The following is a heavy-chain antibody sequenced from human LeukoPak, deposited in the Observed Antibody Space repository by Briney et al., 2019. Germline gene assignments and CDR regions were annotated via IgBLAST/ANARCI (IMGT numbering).Heavy chain of an antibody. D-gene: IGHD3-10*01. CDR3: ARDPYYGSGSYIGY. V-gene: IGHV3-30-3*01. J-gene: IGHJ4*02. CDR2: ISYDGSNK. Sequence: QPGRSLRLSCAASGFTFSSYAMHWVRQAPGKGLEWVAVISYDGSNKYYADSVKGRFTISRDNSKNTLYLQMNSLRAEDTAVYYCARDPYYGSGSYIGYWGQGTLVTVSS. CDR1: GFTFSSYA.